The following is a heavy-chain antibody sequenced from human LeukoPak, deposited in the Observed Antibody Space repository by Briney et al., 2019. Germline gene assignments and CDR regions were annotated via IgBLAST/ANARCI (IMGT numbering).Heavy chain of an antibody. CDR2: ISSSSSYI. D-gene: IGHD6-6*01. Sequence: GGSLRLSCAACGFTFSSYSLNWVRQAPGKGLEGVSSISSSSSYIYYADSVKGRFTISRDNAKNSLYLQMNSLRAEDTAVYYCARDKMEYSSSSEMDVWGKGTTVTVSS. J-gene: IGHJ6*04. CDR1: GFTFSSYS. V-gene: IGHV3-21*01. CDR3: ARDKMEYSSSSEMDV.